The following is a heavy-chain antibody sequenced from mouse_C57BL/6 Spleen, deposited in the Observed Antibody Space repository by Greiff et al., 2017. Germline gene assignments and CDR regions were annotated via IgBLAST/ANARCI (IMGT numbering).Heavy chain of an antibody. Sequence: EVQGVESGGGLVKPGGSLKLSCAASGFTFSDYGMHWVRQAPEKGLEWVAYISSGSSTIYYADTVQGRFTISRDNAKTTLFLQMTSLRSEDTAMYYCARATIVTRYFDVWGTGTTVTVSS. J-gene: IGHJ1*03. CDR2: ISSGSSTI. CDR3: ARATIVTRYFDV. D-gene: IGHD2-5*01. CDR1: GFTFSDYG. V-gene: IGHV5-17*01.